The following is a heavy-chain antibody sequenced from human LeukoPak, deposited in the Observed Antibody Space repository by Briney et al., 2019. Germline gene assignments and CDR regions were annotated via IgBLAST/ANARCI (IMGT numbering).Heavy chain of an antibody. D-gene: IGHD6-6*01. CDR2: IIPILGIA. CDR1: GGTFSSYA. V-gene: IGHV1-69*04. Sequence: SVKVSCKAPGGTFSSYAISWVRQAPGQGLEWMGRIIPILGIANYAQKFQGRVTITADKSTSTAYMELSSLRSEDTAVYYCARQDGIAAPYYFDYWGQGTLVTVSS. J-gene: IGHJ4*02. CDR3: ARQDGIAAPYYFDY.